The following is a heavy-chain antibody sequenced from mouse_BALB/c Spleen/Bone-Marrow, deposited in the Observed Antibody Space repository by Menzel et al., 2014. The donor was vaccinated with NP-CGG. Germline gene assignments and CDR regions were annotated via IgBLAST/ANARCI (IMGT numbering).Heavy chain of an antibody. J-gene: IGHJ2*01. CDR2: IYPGSGST. Sequence: QVQLQQSGPELVKPGASVKMSCKASGYTFTDYVISWVKQRTGQGLEWIGEIYPGSGSTYYNEKFKGKATLTTDKSSNTAYMQLSSLTSEDSAVYFCARGYCGSSYCFDYWGQGTTLTVSS. CDR3: ARGYCGSSYCFDY. D-gene: IGHD1-1*01. CDR1: GYTFTDYV. V-gene: IGHV1-81*01.